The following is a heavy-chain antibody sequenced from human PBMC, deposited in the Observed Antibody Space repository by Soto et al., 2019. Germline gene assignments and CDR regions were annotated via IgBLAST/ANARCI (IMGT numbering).Heavy chain of an antibody. V-gene: IGHV3-48*03. CDR1: GFTFSSYE. CDR3: ARSSGSYRTFDS. Sequence: GGSLRLSCAASGFTFSSYEMNWVRQAPGKGLEWISHISSIDDTIYYADSVKGRFTISSDNAKSSLYLQMNSLRAEDTAVYYCARSSGSYRTFDSWGQGTLVTVSS. J-gene: IGHJ4*02. D-gene: IGHD3-22*01. CDR2: ISSIDDTI.